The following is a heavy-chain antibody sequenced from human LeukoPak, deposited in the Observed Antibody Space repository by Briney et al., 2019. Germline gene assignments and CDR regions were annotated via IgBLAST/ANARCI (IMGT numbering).Heavy chain of an antibody. CDR2: IYYSGST. CDR3: ARGSDSSGCLFDY. Sequence: SETLSLTCTVSGGSISSYYWSWIRQPPGKGLEWIGYIYYSGSTNYNPSLKSRVTISVDTSKNQFSLKLSSVTAADTAVYYCARGSDSSGCLFDYWGQGTLVTVSS. J-gene: IGHJ4*02. V-gene: IGHV4-59*01. CDR1: GGSISSYY. D-gene: IGHD3-22*01.